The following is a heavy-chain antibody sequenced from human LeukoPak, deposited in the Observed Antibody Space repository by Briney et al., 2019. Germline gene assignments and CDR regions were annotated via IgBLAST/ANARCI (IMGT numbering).Heavy chain of an antibody. CDR1: GFTFSSYG. J-gene: IGHJ6*03. CDR2: IRYDGSNK. D-gene: IGHD5-12*01. V-gene: IGHV3-30*02. Sequence: GGSLRLSCSASGFTFSSYGMHWVRQAPGKGLEWVAFIRYDGSNKYYADSVKGRFTISRDNSKNTLYLQMNILRAEDTAVYYCARDNVVTTIDDYYYMEVWGKGTTVTVSS. CDR3: ARDNVVTTIDDYYYMEV.